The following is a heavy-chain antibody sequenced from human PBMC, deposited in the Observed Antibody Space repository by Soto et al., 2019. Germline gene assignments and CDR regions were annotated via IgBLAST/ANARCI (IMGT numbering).Heavy chain of an antibody. CDR2: IRSKVNRYAT. Sequence: PVGSLRLSCAASGFTFSGSAMHWVRQASGKGLEWVGRIRSKVNRYATAYAASVKGRFTIYRDDSKNTAFLQMNSLKTEDTAVYYCTRLAVGGTDSWGQGTLVTVPS. V-gene: IGHV3-73*01. J-gene: IGHJ4*02. D-gene: IGHD6-19*01. CDR1: GFTFSGSA. CDR3: TRLAVGGTDS.